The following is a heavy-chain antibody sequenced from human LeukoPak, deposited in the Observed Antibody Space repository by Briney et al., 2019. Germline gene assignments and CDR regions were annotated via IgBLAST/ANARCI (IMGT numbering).Heavy chain of an antibody. Sequence: GGSLRLSCAASGFTFSSYGMHWVRQAPGKGLEWVAVISYDGSNKYYADSVKGRFTISRDNAKNSLYLQMNSLRAEDTAVYYCAKYGESGLRGVIIPHYFDYWGQGALVTVSS. V-gene: IGHV3-30*18. J-gene: IGHJ4*02. CDR2: ISYDGSNK. CDR3: AKYGESGLRGVIIPHYFDY. D-gene: IGHD3-10*01. CDR1: GFTFSSYG.